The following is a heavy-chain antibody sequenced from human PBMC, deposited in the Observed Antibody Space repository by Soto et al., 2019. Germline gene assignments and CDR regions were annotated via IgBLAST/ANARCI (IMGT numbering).Heavy chain of an antibody. CDR2: IRNRPNSYTT. V-gene: IGHV3-72*01. CDR1: GFTFSDHY. J-gene: IGHJ4*02. Sequence: GGSLILSCAASGFTFSDHYMDWVRQAPGKGLEWVGRIRNRPNSYTTQYAASVKGRFAVLRDDSENLVYLQMNDLKTEDTAVYYCVRDSGRGFYFDYWGQGAQVTVSS. CDR3: VRDSGRGFYFDY. D-gene: IGHD3-10*01.